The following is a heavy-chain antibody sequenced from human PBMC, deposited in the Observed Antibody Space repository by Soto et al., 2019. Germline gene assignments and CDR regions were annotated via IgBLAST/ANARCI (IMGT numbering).Heavy chain of an antibody. J-gene: IGHJ5*02. D-gene: IGHD6-13*01. CDR2: IIPIFGTA. CDR1: GGTFSSYA. Sequence: ASVKVSCKASGGTFSSYAISWVRQAPGQGLEWMGGIIPIFGTANYAQKFQGRVTITADESTSTAYMELSSLRSEDTAVYYCARARIAAAATGWFDPWGQGTLVTVSS. CDR3: ARARIAAAATGWFDP. V-gene: IGHV1-69*13.